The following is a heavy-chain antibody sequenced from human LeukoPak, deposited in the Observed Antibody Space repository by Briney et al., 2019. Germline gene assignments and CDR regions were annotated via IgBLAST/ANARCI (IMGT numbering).Heavy chain of an antibody. D-gene: IGHD5-12*01. V-gene: IGHV4-59*01. CDR1: GGSLSSYY. CDR2: IYYSGST. Sequence: PSETLSLSCIFSGGSLSSYYWSWIRQPPGKGLEWVGYIYYSGSTNYNPSLKGRVTISVDTSKNQFSLKLSSVTAADTAVYYCARATISFAPYYYYYYMDVWGKGTTVTVSS. CDR3: ARATISFAPYYYYYYMDV. J-gene: IGHJ6*03.